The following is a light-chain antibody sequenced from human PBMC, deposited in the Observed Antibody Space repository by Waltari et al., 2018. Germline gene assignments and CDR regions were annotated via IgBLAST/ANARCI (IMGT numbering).Light chain of an antibody. J-gene: IGLJ3*02. CDR2: DAN. V-gene: IGLV3-10*01. CDR3: YSTDSGGDHRGV. CDR1: ALPRKH. Sequence: SYELTQPPAVSVSPGQTARITCSGSALPRKHAYWYHQKSGQVPLLVIYDANRRPSGIPERFSGSSSGTKSTLTITGAQADDEGDYYCYSTDSGGDHRGVFGGGTRLTVL.